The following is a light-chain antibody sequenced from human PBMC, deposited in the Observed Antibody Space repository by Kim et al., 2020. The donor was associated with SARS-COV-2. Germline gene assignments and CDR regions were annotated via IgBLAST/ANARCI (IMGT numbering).Light chain of an antibody. J-gene: IGKJ5*01. V-gene: IGKV3D-20*01. Sequence: PGDRATLSCGASQTVSNDYLAWYQQKPGLAPRLLIYDASRRPTGIPDRFSGSGSGTDFTLTISRLEPEDFAVYYCQQYGTSAITFGQGTRLEIK. CDR2: DAS. CDR1: QTVSNDY. CDR3: QQYGTSAIT.